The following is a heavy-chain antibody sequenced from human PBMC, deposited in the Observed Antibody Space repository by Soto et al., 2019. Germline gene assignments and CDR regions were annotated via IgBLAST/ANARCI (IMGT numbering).Heavy chain of an antibody. J-gene: IGHJ4*02. CDR3: ARGLDYVVY. Sequence: WETLSLTCAVYGGSFSGYYWNWIRQPPGKGLEWIGEINHSGSTNYNPSLKSRVTISVDTSKNQFSLKLSSVTAADTAVYYCARGLDYVVYWGQGTLVTVSS. CDR1: GGSFSGYY. V-gene: IGHV4-34*01. CDR2: INHSGST.